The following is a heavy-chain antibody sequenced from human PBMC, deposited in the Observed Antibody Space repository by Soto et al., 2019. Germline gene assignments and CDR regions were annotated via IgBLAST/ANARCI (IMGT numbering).Heavy chain of an antibody. CDR3: ARENRVLRFLEWLPD. Sequence: VGSLRLSCAASGFTFSSYSMNWVRQAPGKGLEWVSSISSSSSYIYYADSVKGRFTISRDNAKNSLYLQMNSLRAEDTAVYYCARENRVLRFLEWLPDWGQGTLVTVSS. V-gene: IGHV3-21*01. J-gene: IGHJ4*02. D-gene: IGHD3-3*01. CDR2: ISSSSSYI. CDR1: GFTFSSYS.